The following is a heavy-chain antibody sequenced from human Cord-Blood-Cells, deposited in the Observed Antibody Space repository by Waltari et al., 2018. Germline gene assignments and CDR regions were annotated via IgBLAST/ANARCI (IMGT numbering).Heavy chain of an antibody. J-gene: IGHJ4*02. D-gene: IGHD2-8*01. CDR3: ARVGFGVCFDY. Sequence: EVQLVESGGGLVQPGGSLSLSCAAAGFTFSSHWMSWVRQAPGKGLEWVANIKQDGSEKYYVDSVKGRFTISRDNAKNSLYLQMNSLRAEDTAVYYCARVGFGVCFDYWGQGTLVTVSS. CDR2: IKQDGSEK. CDR1: GFTFSSHW. V-gene: IGHV3-7*01.